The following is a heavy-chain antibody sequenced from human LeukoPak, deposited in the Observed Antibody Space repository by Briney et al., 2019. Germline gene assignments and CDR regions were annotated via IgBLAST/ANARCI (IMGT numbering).Heavy chain of an antibody. V-gene: IGHV3-11*05. Sequence: PGGSLRLSCAASGFTFSDFYMTWIRQAPGKGLEWLSYITPSSYTNYADSVKGRFTISRDNAKNSLYLQMNSLRAEDTAVYYCAKGHHHMDVGGQGTTVTVSS. CDR1: GFTFSDFY. J-gene: IGHJ6*02. CDR2: ITPSSYT. CDR3: AKGHHHMDV. D-gene: IGHD1-14*01.